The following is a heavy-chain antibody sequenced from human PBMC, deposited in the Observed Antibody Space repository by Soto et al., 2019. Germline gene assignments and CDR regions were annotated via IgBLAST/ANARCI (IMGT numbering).Heavy chain of an antibody. J-gene: IGHJ3*02. CDR3: ATVNGPDDYGDNAFDI. CDR1: GGTFSSYT. CDR2: IIPILGIA. V-gene: IGHV1-69*02. Sequence: GASVKVSCKASGGTFSSYTISWVRQAPGQGLEWMGRIIPILGIANYAQKFQGRVTITADKSTSTAYMELSSLRSEDTAVYYCATVNGPDDYGDNAFDIWGQGTMVTVSS. D-gene: IGHD4-17*01.